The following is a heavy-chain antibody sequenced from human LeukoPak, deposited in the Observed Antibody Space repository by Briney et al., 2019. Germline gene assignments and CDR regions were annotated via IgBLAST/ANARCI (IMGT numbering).Heavy chain of an antibody. Sequence: PGGSLRLSCATSGFSLADYTLHWVRQVPGKAMEWLSLITRDGYSTLYADSVKGRFTISRGSSRSSLFLQMNSLRAEDTAVYYCAKDGNPLKDIVVVPAEGYFDYWGQGTLVTVSS. CDR1: GFSLADYT. CDR2: ITRDGYST. CDR3: AKDGNPLKDIVVVPAEGYFDY. D-gene: IGHD2-2*01. J-gene: IGHJ4*02. V-gene: IGHV3-43*01.